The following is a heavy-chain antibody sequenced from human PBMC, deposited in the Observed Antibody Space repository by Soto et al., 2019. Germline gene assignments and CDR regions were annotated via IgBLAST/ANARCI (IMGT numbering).Heavy chain of an antibody. CDR1: GYTFTSYD. CDR3: ARGPGPAASGQYYYYYMDV. Sequence: ASVKVSCKASGYTFTSYDINWVRQATGQGLEWMGWMNPNSGNTGYAQKFQGRVTMTRNTSISTAYMELSSLRSEDTAVHYCARGPGPAASGQYYYYYMDVWGKGTTVTVSS. D-gene: IGHD2-2*01. J-gene: IGHJ6*03. V-gene: IGHV1-8*01. CDR2: MNPNSGNT.